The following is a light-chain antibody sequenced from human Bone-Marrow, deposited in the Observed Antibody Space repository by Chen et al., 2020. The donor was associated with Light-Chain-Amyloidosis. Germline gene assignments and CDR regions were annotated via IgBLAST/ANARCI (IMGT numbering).Light chain of an antibody. CDR3: QVWDRSSDRPV. J-gene: IGLJ3*02. CDR1: NIGSTS. CDR2: DDS. Sequence: SYVLTQPSSVSVAPGQTATIACGGHNIGSTSVHWYQQTPGQAPLLVVYDDSDRPAGIPGRVSGANSGNTATLAISRVEAEDEADYYCQVWDRSSDRPVFGGGTKLTVL. V-gene: IGLV3-21*02.